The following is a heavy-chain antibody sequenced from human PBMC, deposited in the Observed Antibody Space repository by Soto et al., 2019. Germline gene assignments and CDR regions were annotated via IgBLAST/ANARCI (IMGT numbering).Heavy chain of an antibody. CDR1: GFTFSGFT. V-gene: IGHV3-48*02. CDR3: ASRNLADCSGTSCLYYFDY. J-gene: IGHJ4*02. CDR2: ISRRGETI. D-gene: IGHD2-2*01. Sequence: GSLRLSCAASGFTFSGFTMNWVRQAPGRGLEWVSYISRRGETIYYADSVKGRFAISRDNAENSLYLQMNSLRDEDTAVYYCASRNLADCSGTSCLYYFDYWGQGTLVTVSS.